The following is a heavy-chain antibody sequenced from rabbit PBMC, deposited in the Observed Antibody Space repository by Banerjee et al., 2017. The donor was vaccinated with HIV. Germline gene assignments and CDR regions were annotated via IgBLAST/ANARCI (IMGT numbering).Heavy chain of an antibody. CDR3: ARGGGGSYYAYFNL. D-gene: IGHD8-1*01. Sequence: QQQLEESGGGLVQPGESLTLSCKASGFTISNYHMSWVRQAPGKGLEWIACINTSSGNTVYASWAKGRFTISKASWTTVTLQMTSLTAADTATYFCARGGGGSYYAYFNLWGPGTLVTVS. J-gene: IGHJ4*01. V-gene: IGHV1S45*01. CDR1: GFTISNYH. CDR2: INTSSGNT.